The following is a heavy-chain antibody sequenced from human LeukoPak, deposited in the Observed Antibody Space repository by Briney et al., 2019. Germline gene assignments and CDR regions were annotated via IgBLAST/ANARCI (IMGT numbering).Heavy chain of an antibody. CDR1: GGSISDNY. Sequence: SETLSLTCTVSGGSISDNYWSWIRQPPGKGLEWIGYAYYSGHTNYNSSLQSRVTMSLDTSKSQFSLRLSSVTAADTAVYFCARHPFATPFDYWGPGTLVTVSS. CDR3: ARHPFATPFDY. D-gene: IGHD2-15*01. CDR2: AYYSGHT. V-gene: IGHV4-59*08. J-gene: IGHJ4*02.